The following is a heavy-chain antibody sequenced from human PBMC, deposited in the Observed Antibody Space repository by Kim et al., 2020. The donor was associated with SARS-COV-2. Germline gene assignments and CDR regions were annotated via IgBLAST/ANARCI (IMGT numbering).Heavy chain of an antibody. CDR1: GFTFSSYG. J-gene: IGHJ4*02. D-gene: IGHD1-7*01. Sequence: GGSLRLSCAASGFTFSSYGMHWVRQAPGKGLEWVAVISYDGSNKYYADSVKGRFTISRDNSKNTLYLQMNSLRAEDTAVYYCAKDLVVGYNWNSRLGVDYWGQGTLVTVSS. V-gene: IGHV3-30*18. CDR2: ISYDGSNK. CDR3: AKDLVVGYNWNSRLGVDY.